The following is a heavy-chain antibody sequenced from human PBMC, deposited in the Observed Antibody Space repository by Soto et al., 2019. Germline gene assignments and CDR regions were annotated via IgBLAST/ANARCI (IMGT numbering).Heavy chain of an antibody. J-gene: IGHJ4*02. D-gene: IGHD1-1*01. V-gene: IGHV3-23*01. CDR2: IPVIGERR. CDR1: GFTFSIYG. Sequence: PGGSLRLSCAASGFTFSIYGMSWVRQAPGKGLEWVAGIPVIGERRYYADSVKGRFTISRDNAKNTLYLQMNSLRVEDAAVYFCAREGDRYGTVCFDSWGQGTLVTVSS. CDR3: AREGDRYGTVCFDS.